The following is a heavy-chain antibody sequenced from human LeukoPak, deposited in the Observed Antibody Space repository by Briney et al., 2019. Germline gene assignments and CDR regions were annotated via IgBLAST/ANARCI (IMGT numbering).Heavy chain of an antibody. CDR2: INSDGSST. CDR3: AKDRRVLLWFGGGGSWFDP. V-gene: IGHV3-74*01. Sequence: GGSLRLSCAASGFTFSSYWMHWVRQAPGKGLVWVSRINSDGSSTSYADSVKGRFTISRDNAKNTLYLQMNSLRAEDTAVYYCAKDRRVLLWFGGGGSWFDPWGQGTLVTVSS. J-gene: IGHJ5*02. D-gene: IGHD3-10*01. CDR1: GFTFSSYW.